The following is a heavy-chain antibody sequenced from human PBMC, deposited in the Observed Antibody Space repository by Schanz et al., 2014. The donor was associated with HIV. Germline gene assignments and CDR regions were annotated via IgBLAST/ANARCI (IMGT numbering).Heavy chain of an antibody. Sequence: VQLVESGGGLVQPGGSLRLSCAASGFTFNYYGMHWVRQAPGKGLEWVGVIWYDGTNKYYADSVKGRFTISRDNSKNTLYLQMNSLRAEDTAVYYCAREGESSGRAGLFDLWGQGAMVTVSS. D-gene: IGHD6-19*01. CDR1: GFTFNYYG. V-gene: IGHV3-33*08. J-gene: IGHJ3*01. CDR3: AREGESSGRAGLFDL. CDR2: IWYDGTNK.